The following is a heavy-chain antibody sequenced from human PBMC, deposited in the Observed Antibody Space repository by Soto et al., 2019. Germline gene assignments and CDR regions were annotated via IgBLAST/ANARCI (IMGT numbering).Heavy chain of an antibody. CDR3: AKDQGIAASHGID. D-gene: IGHD6-13*01. Sequence: QVQLVESGGGVVQPGRSLRLSCAASGFTFNNYGMHWVRQAPGKGLEWVAVISNDGSYKYYADSVKGRLTISRDNSKNTVYLQMNSMRAEDTAVYYCAKDQGIAASHGIDWGQGTMVTVSS. V-gene: IGHV3-30*18. CDR1: GFTFNNYG. CDR2: ISNDGSYK. J-gene: IGHJ3*01.